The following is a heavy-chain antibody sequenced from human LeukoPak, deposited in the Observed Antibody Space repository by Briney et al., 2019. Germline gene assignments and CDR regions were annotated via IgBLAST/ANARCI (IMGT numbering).Heavy chain of an antibody. Sequence: PGGSLRLSCAASGFTFSSYAMSWVRQAPGKGLEWVSAISGSGGSTYYADSAKGRFTISRDNSKNTLYLQMNSLRAEDTAVYYCAKDLESGYSYGRLIDYWGQGTLVTVSS. V-gene: IGHV3-23*01. CDR1: GFTFSSYA. J-gene: IGHJ4*02. CDR3: AKDLESGYSYGRLIDY. D-gene: IGHD5-18*01. CDR2: ISGSGGST.